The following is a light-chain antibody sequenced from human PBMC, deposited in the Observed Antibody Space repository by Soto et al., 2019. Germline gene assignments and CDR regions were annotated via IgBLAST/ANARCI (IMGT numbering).Light chain of an antibody. CDR1: HSVSSSY. Sequence: EIVLTQSPGTLSLSPGERATLSCRASHSVSSSYLAWYQQKPGQAPRLLIFDASIRATSIPDRLSGSGSGTDFTLTISRLEREACAVYYCQEYDMSARTFGQGNKLEIK. J-gene: IGKJ2*02. CDR3: QEYDMSART. V-gene: IGKV3-20*01. CDR2: DAS.